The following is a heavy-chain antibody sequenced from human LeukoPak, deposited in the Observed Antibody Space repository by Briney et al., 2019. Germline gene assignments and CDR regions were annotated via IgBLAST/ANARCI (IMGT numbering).Heavy chain of an antibody. CDR2: IKQDGSEK. Sequence: PGGSLRLSCAASGFTFSNYWMTWARQAPGKGLEWVANIKQDGSEKYYVDSVKGRFTISRDNAKNSLYLQMNSLRAEDTALYYCARTARTHYYDSSGYFYDWGQGALVTVSS. D-gene: IGHD3-22*01. CDR3: ARTARTHYYDSSGYFYD. CDR1: GFTFSNYW. V-gene: IGHV3-7*01. J-gene: IGHJ4*02.